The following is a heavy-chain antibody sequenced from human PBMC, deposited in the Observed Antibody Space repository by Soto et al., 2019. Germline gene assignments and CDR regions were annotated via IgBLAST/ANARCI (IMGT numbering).Heavy chain of an antibody. CDR2: INPDGSAN. D-gene: IGHD3-16*01. V-gene: IGHV3-7*01. Sequence: VGSLRLSCAASGFTFSSYWMTWLRQAPGKGLEWVANINPDGSANYYVDSVKGRFTISRDNAKNSLYLQMNSLRVEDTAVYYCAPPPTCNVYLNHWGQGALVTVSS. CDR3: APPPTCNVYLNH. CDR1: GFTFSSYW. J-gene: IGHJ1*01.